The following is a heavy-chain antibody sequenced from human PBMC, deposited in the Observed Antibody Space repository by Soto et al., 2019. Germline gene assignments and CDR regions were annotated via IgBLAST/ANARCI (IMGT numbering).Heavy chain of an antibody. V-gene: IGHV3-30*03. CDR3: ARDPSVVAAAGIYYYYYGMYV. J-gene: IGHJ6*02. Sequence: GGSLRLSCAASGFNFSSHGLHWVRQGPGKGLEWVAVISYDGSHKLSTESVKGRFTISRDNSKNTLSLQMNSLRTEDTAVYYYARDPSVVAAAGIYYYYYGMYVWGQGTTVTVSS. D-gene: IGHD6-13*01. CDR2: ISYDGSHK. CDR1: GFNFSSHG.